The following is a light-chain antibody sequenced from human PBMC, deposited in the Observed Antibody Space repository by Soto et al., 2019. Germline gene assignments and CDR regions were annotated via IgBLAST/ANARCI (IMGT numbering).Light chain of an antibody. V-gene: IGLV2-14*01. CDR1: SSDVGGYIY. CDR2: EVN. Sequence: QSALTQPASVSASPGQSITISCTGTSSDVGGYIYVSWYQHHPGKAPKLIIYEVNNRPSGVSNRFSGSKSGNTASLTISRLQAEDEGDYYCSSYTSTIRVFGTGTKLTVL. CDR3: SSYTSTIRV. J-gene: IGLJ1*01.